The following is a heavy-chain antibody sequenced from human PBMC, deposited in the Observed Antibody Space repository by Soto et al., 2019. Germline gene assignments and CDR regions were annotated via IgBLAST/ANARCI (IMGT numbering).Heavy chain of an antibody. J-gene: IGHJ4*02. D-gene: IGHD1-1*01. V-gene: IGHV1-2*02. Sequence: QVQLVQSVAELKKPGASVKVSCKASGYTFTASYIYWVRQAPGQGLEWMGWINPDSGITNFARKFQGRVTLSGDTSISTADMELNTLKSDDSSLYYCVRDTGRSLASVRFDAWGQGTLVTVSS. CDR2: INPDSGIT. CDR3: VRDTGRSLASVRFDA. CDR1: GYTFTASY.